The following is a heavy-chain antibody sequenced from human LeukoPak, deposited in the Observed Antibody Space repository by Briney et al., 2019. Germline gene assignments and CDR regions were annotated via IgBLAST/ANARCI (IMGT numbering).Heavy chain of an antibody. CDR1: GGSISSGGYS. CDR3: ARGITYYDFWSGYSTSNWFDP. J-gene: IGHJ5*02. Sequence: TLSLTCAVSGGSISSGGYSWSWIRQPPGKGLEWIGYIYHSGSTYYNPSLKSRVTISIDRSRNQFSLKLSSVTAADTAVYYCARGITYYDFWSGYSTSNWFDPWGQGTLVTVSS. CDR2: IYHSGST. D-gene: IGHD3-3*01. V-gene: IGHV4-30-2*01.